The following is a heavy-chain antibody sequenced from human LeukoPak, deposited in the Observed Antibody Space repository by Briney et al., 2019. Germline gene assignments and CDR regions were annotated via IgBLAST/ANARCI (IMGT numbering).Heavy chain of an antibody. CDR2: MNPKSGDA. CDR3: ARGPFGNCGGGPCHFRDIDNWYDP. V-gene: IGHV1-8*03. Sequence: ASAKVSCKASGYTFTTYDINWVRQAAGQGFEWMGWMNPKSGDAGYADKFQGRVAITRDTSINTAYLELSALTSDDTAVYYCARGPFGNCGGGPCHFRDIDNWYDPWGQGTLVTVSS. J-gene: IGHJ5*02. CDR1: GYTFTTYD. D-gene: IGHD2-21*01.